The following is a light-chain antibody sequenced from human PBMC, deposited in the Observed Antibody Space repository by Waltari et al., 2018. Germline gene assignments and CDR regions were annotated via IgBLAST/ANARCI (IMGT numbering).Light chain of an antibody. CDR3: HQYNNWWT. Sequence: ETVLTQSPATLSVSPGERVTLSCRASQSVSTNLAWYQQKPGQAPRLLIYGGSTRATGIPGRFSGSGSGTEFTLTINTLQSEDVAVYYCHQYNNWWTFGQGTKVEIK. CDR2: GGS. J-gene: IGKJ1*01. CDR1: QSVSTN. V-gene: IGKV3D-15*01.